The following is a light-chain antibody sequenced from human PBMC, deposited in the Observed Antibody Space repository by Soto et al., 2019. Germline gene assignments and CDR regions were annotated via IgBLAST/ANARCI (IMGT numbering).Light chain of an antibody. V-gene: IGLV2-14*01. CDR3: SSYTSSSPYV. CDR2: EVS. Sequence: QSALTQPASVSGSPGRSITISCTGTSSDVGGYNYVSWYQQHPGKAPKLMIYEVSNRPSGVSNRFSGSKSGNTASLTISGLQAEDEADYYCSSYTSSSPYVFGTGTQLTVL. J-gene: IGLJ1*01. CDR1: SSDVGGYNY.